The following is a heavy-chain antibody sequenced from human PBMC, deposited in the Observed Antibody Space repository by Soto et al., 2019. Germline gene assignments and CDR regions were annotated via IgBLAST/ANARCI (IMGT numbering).Heavy chain of an antibody. Sequence: PGGSLRLSCAASGFTFSSYSMNWVRQAPGKGLEWVSSISSSSSYIYYADSVKGRFTISRDNAKNSLYLQMNSLRAEDTAVYYCAKDGRRGYSYGYFDYWGQGTLVTVSS. CDR2: ISSSSSYI. CDR3: AKDGRRGYSYGYFDY. J-gene: IGHJ4*02. CDR1: GFTFSSYS. D-gene: IGHD5-18*01. V-gene: IGHV3-21*01.